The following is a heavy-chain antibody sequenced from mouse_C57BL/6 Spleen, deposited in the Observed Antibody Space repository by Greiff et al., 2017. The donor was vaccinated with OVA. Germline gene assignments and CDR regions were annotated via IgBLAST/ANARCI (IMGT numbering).Heavy chain of an antibody. V-gene: IGHV6-3*01. CDR3: TGTVVRDY. J-gene: IGHJ2*01. Sequence: VQLKESGGGLVQPGGSMKLSCVASGFTFSNYWMNWVRQSPEKGLEWVAQIRLKSDNYATHYAESVKGRFTISRDDSKSSVYLQMNNLRAENTGIYYCTGTVVRDYWGQGTTLTVSS. CDR2: IRLKSDNYAT. D-gene: IGHD1-1*01. CDR1: GFTFSNYW.